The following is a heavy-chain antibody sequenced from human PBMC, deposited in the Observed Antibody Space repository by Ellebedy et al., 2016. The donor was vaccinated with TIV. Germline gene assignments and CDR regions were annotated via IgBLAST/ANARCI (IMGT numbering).Heavy chain of an antibody. V-gene: IGHV4-4*07. CDR1: GGSISSYY. J-gene: IGHJ5*02. D-gene: IGHD2-21*02. CDR3: ARDRGDYRLRSWFDP. CDR2: MYTNGRT. Sequence: SETLSLTXLVSGGSISSYYWSWIRQSAGKGLEWFGRMYTNGRTEYNPSLKSRVTMSVDKSKNQFSLKLSSVTAADTALYYCARDRGDYRLRSWFDPWGQGTLVTVSS.